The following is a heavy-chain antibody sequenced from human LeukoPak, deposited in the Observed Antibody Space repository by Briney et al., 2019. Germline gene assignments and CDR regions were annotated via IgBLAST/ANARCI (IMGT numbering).Heavy chain of an antibody. J-gene: IGHJ6*03. D-gene: IGHD1-14*01. CDR2: MNPNSGNT. Sequence: ASVKVSCKASGYTFTSYYMHWVRQAPGQGLEWMGWMNPNSGNTGYAQKFQGRVTITRNTSISTAYMELSSLRSEDTAVYYCARLKTTPGTYYYYYYMDVWGKGTTVTVSS. V-gene: IGHV1-8*03. CDR1: GYTFTSYY. CDR3: ARLKTTPGTYYYYYYMDV.